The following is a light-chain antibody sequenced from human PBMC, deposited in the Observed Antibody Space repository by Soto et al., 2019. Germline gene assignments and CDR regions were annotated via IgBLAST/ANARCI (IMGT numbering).Light chain of an antibody. CDR2: GAS. CDR3: QQHNNWPLT. CDR1: QSVNNY. J-gene: IGKJ4*01. V-gene: IGKV3-15*01. Sequence: EIVMTQSPATLSVSPGERATLSCRASQSVNNYLAWYQQKPGQAPRHLIYGASTRATGIPDRFGGSGSGTEFTLTISSLQSEDFAVYYCQQHNNWPLTFGGGTKVDIK.